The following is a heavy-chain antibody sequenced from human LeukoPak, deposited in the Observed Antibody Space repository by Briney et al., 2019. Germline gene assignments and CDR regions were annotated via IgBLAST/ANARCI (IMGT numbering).Heavy chain of an antibody. Sequence: GGSLRLSCAASGFTFSSYSMNWVRQAPGKGLEWVSSISSSSSYIYYADSVKGRFTISRDNAKNSLYLQMNGLTAEDTAVYYCARDNRHRGFDYWGQGTLVTVSS. J-gene: IGHJ4*02. CDR2: ISSSSSYI. V-gene: IGHV3-21*01. CDR1: GFTFSSYS. CDR3: ARDNRHRGFDY. D-gene: IGHD1-14*01.